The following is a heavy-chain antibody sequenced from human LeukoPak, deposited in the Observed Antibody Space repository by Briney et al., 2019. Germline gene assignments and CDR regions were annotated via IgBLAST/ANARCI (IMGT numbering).Heavy chain of an antibody. V-gene: IGHV3-23*01. Sequence: GGSLRLSCAASGFTFSSYAMSWVRQAPGKGLEWVSTISGSGATTCFSDSVKGRFTISRDNSKNTLYLQMNSLRGEDTAVYYCARSENGDYVAWGQGALVTVYS. CDR1: GFTFSSYA. CDR2: ISGSGATT. J-gene: IGHJ5*02. D-gene: IGHD4-17*01. CDR3: ARSENGDYVA.